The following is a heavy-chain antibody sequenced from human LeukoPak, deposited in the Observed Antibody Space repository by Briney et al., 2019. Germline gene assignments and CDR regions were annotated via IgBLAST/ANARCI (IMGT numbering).Heavy chain of an antibody. CDR3: AKDLRWDHPGFDP. D-gene: IGHD4-23*01. J-gene: IGHJ5*02. CDR2: INPVGGST. Sequence: ASVKVSCKLSGYTFTSYYIHWVRHAPGQGLEWMGIINPVGGSTSYAQKFQDRVTMTRDTSTSTVYMELSSLRSEDTAVYYCAKDLRWDHPGFDPWGQGTLVIVSS. V-gene: IGHV1-46*01. CDR1: GYTFTSYY.